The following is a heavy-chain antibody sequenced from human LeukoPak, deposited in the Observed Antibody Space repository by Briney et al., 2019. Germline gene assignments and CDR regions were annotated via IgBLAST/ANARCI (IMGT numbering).Heavy chain of an antibody. CDR2: IYSGGST. CDR3: ARAWGPLGYGMDV. D-gene: IGHD7-27*01. Sequence: GGSLRLSCAASGFTVSSNYMSWVRQAPGKGLEWVSVIYSGGSTYYADSVKGRFTISRDNSKNTLYLQMNSLRAGDTAVYYCARAWGPLGYGMDVWGQGTTVTVSS. V-gene: IGHV3-66*01. CDR1: GFTVSSNY. J-gene: IGHJ6*02.